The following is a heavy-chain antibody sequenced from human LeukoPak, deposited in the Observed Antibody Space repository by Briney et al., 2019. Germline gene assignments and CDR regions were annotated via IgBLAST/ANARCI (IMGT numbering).Heavy chain of an antibody. CDR3: ARDLFYSVSGTYYNVGRVFNY. D-gene: IGHD3-10*01. V-gene: IGHV1-2*02. J-gene: IGHJ4*02. CDR2: INPNSGGT. CDR1: GYTFIGYY. Sequence: ASVKVSCKASGYTFIGYYMRWVRQAPGPGLEWMGWINPNSGGTNYAQKFQGRVTMTRDTSITTAYMELNSLRSDDTAVYYCARDLFYSVSGTYYNVGRVFNYWGQGTLVTVSS.